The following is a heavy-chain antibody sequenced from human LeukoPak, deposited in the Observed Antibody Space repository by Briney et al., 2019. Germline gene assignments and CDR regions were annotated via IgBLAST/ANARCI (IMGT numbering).Heavy chain of an antibody. J-gene: IGHJ4*02. CDR2: IKQDGSQR. Sequence: PGGTLTLSCTASGFTFSDYWMTWIRQAPGKEQEWVANIKQDGSQRYYVDSVRGRFTISRDNAKNSLFLQMNGLRAEDTAVYYCARRGGSSSRRSPIDYWGQGTLVTVSS. CDR1: GFTFSDYW. CDR3: ARRGGSSSRRSPIDY. D-gene: IGHD6-6*01. V-gene: IGHV3-7*01.